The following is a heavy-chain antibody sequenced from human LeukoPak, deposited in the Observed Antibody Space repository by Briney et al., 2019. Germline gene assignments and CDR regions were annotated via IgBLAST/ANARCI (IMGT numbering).Heavy chain of an antibody. CDR1: GGSISSYY. J-gene: IGHJ4*02. D-gene: IGHD1-1*01. Sequence: PSETLSLTCTVSGGSISSYYWSWIRQPPGKGLEWIGYIYYSGSTNYNPSLKSRVTISADTSKNQLSLKLSSVTAADTAVYYCARWNEGFDYWGQGTLVTVSS. CDR3: ARWNEGFDY. V-gene: IGHV4-59*01. CDR2: IYYSGST.